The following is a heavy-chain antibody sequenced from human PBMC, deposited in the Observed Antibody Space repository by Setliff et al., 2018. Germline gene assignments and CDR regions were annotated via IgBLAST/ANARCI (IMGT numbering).Heavy chain of an antibody. D-gene: IGHD1-7*01. CDR1: GFSFRNCW. CDR2: INPGGSER. V-gene: IGHV3-7*01. CDR3: ARDLFRNSGGLYC. J-gene: IGHJ4*02. Sequence: GGSLRLSCVATGFSFRNCWASWVRQAPGKGPEWLASINPGGSERYYVDSVRGRFTISRDNSKNTVYLQMNSLRSEDTAIYSCARDLFRNSGGLYCWGQGTLVTVSS.